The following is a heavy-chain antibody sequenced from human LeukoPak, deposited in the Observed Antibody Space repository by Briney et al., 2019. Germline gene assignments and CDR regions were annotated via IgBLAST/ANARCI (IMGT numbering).Heavy chain of an antibody. CDR3: ARGSGFDY. V-gene: IGHV3-48*03. CDR2: ISSSGSTM. J-gene: IGHJ4*02. Sequence: PGGSLRLSFAASGXTFSSYEMTWVRQAPGKGLEWISYISSSGSTMYYADSVKGRFTMSRDNAKRSVYLQMNSPRAEDTAIYYCARGSGFDYWGQGTLVTVSS. CDR1: GXTFSSYE.